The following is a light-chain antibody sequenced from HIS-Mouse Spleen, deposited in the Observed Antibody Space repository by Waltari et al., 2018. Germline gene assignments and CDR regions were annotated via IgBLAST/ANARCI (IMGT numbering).Light chain of an antibody. J-gene: IGLJ2*01. V-gene: IGLV2-14*01. Sequence: QSALTQPASVSGSPGQSITISCTGTSSDVGGYNYVSWYQQHPGKAPKLMIYEVSNRPSGVSNRFSGSKSGNTASLTIAGLQAEDEADYYCSSYTGSSTHVGVGGGTKLTVL. CDR1: SSDVGGYNY. CDR3: SSYTGSSTHVG. CDR2: EVS.